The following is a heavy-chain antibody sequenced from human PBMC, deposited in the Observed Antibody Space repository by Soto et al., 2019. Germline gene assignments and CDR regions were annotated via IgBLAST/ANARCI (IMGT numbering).Heavy chain of an antibody. J-gene: IGHJ6*02. CDR2: INHSGST. Sequence: SETLSLTCAVYGGSFSGYYWSWIRQPPGKGLEWIGEINHSGSTNYNPSLKSRVTISVDTSKNQFSLKVSSVTAADTAVYYCARGADGGTPYGMDVWGQGTTVTVSS. D-gene: IGHD2-15*01. V-gene: IGHV4-34*01. CDR1: GGSFSGYY. CDR3: ARGADGGTPYGMDV.